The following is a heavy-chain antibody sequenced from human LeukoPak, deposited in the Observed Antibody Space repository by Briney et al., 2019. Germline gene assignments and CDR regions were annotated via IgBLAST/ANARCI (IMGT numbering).Heavy chain of an antibody. Sequence: SGPTLVNPSQTLPLTCTVSGGSISSGGYYWTWIRQHPRKGLEWIGHIYHSGSTSYNPSFKSRATISVDTAKSQFSLKLSSVSAADTAVYYCARAPLGFCSGGTCKRYFDYWGQGTLVTVSS. CDR2: IYHSGST. D-gene: IGHD2-15*01. J-gene: IGHJ4*02. CDR3: ARAPLGFCSGGTCKRYFDY. CDR1: GGSISSGGYY. V-gene: IGHV4-30-4*08.